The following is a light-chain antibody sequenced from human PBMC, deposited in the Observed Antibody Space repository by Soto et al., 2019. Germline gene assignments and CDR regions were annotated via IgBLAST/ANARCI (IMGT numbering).Light chain of an antibody. J-gene: IGKJ3*01. CDR1: QGIDHY. CDR3: QDHYSGPPVA. Sequence: DIQMTQSPSSLSASVGDRVTITCRASQGIDHYLAWYQQKPGKLPKLLIYAPSTLQSGVPSRFSGSGSGTDFTLTITSLQAEHVATCYCQDHYSGPPVAFGPGTKV. V-gene: IGKV1-27*01. CDR2: APS.